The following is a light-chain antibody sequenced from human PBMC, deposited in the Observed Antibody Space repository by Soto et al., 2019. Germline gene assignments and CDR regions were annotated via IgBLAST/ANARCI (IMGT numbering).Light chain of an antibody. Sequence: QAVLTQSSSASASLGSSVKLTCTLSSGHSTYIIAWHQQQPGKAPRYLMKLEGSGSNNKGSGVPDRFSGSSSGADRYLTISTLQSEDEADYYCETWDRNTVVFGGGTKLTVL. CDR1: SGHSTYI. CDR3: ETWDRNTVV. CDR2: LEGSGSN. V-gene: IGLV4-60*03. J-gene: IGLJ2*01.